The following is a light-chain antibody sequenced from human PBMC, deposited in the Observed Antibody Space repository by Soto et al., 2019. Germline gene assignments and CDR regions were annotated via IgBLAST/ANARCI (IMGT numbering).Light chain of an antibody. J-gene: IGKJ4*01. Sequence: EIVLTQSPGTLSLSPGESATLSCRTSQSVASSNIAWYQQKPGQAPRLLIYGTSHRATGIPDRFSGSGFGTDFSLSISRLEPEDFAVYYCQQYGSAPLTFGGGTRVDIK. CDR3: QQYGSAPLT. CDR2: GTS. CDR1: QSVASSN. V-gene: IGKV3-20*01.